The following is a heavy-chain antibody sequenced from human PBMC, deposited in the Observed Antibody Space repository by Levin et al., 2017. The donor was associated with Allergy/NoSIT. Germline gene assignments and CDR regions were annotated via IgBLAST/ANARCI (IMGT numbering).Heavy chain of an antibody. J-gene: IGHJ4*02. V-gene: IGHV3-21*01. Sequence: EASVKVSCAASGFTFSSYSMNWVRQAPGKGLEWVSSISSSSSYIYYADSVKGRFTISRDNAKNSLYLQMNSLRAEDTAVYYCARGYYDSSGTLDYWGQGTLVTVSS. CDR2: ISSSSSYI. CDR3: ARGYYDSSGTLDY. D-gene: IGHD3-22*01. CDR1: GFTFSSYS.